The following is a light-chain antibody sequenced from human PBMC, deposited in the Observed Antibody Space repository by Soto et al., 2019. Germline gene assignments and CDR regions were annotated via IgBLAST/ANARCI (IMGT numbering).Light chain of an antibody. CDR2: DVS. CDR1: SNDVGGYDY. Sequence: QSALTQPRSVSGSPGQSVTISCTGTSNDVGGYDYVSWYQQHPGKAPKLIIYDVSKRPSGFPDRFSGSKSGNTASLTISGLQAEDEADYYCCSYAGTYSYVFGTGTKVTVL. J-gene: IGLJ1*01. CDR3: CSYAGTYSYV. V-gene: IGLV2-11*01.